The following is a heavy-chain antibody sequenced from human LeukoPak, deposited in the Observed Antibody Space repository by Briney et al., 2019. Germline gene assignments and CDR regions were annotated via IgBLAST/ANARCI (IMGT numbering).Heavy chain of an antibody. J-gene: IGHJ4*02. CDR1: GDSISSSSYY. V-gene: IGHV4-61*05. Sequence: SETLSLTCTVSGDSISSSSYYWGWIRQPPGKGLEFIGYIAASGTTKHNPSLKSRVTLSMDTSKNQFSLKLRSVTAADTAVYFCARFPYFEGFDYWGQGTQVIVSS. CDR3: ARFPYFEGFDY. CDR2: IAASGTT. D-gene: IGHD3-9*01.